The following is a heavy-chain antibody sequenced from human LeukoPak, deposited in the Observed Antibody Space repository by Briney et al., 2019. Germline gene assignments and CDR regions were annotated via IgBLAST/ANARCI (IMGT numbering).Heavy chain of an antibody. V-gene: IGHV3-33*08. D-gene: IGHD3-3*01. CDR3: ARDISTYYDFWSGYYTVYYYGMDV. CDR2: IWYDGSNK. J-gene: IGHJ6*02. Sequence: GGSLRLSCAASGFTFSSYAMHWVRQAPGKGLEWVAVIWYDGSNKYYADSVKGRFTISRDNSKNTLYLQMNSLRAEDTAVYYCARDISTYYDFWSGYYTVYYYGMDVWGQGTTVTVSS. CDR1: GFTFSSYA.